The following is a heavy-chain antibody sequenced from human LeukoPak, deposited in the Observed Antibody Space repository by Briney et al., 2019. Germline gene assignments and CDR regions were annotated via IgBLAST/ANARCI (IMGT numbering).Heavy chain of an antibody. CDR3: ARHLFGYCSSTSCYPRYNWFDP. Sequence: SETLSLTCTVSGGSISSSSYYWGWIRQPPGKGLEWIGSIYYSGSTYYNPSLKSRVTISVDTSKNQFSLKLSSVTAADTAVYYCARHLFGYCSSTSCYPRYNWFDPWGQGTLVTVSS. CDR1: GGSISSSSYY. V-gene: IGHV4-39*01. CDR2: IYYSGST. D-gene: IGHD2-2*03. J-gene: IGHJ5*02.